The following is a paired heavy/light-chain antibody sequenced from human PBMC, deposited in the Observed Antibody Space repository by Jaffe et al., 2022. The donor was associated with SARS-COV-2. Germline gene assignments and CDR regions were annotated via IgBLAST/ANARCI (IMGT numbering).Heavy chain of an antibody. CDR3: AGSFGRYFDY. V-gene: IGHV3-66*02. Sequence: EVQLVESGGGLVQPGGSLRLSCAASGFTVSSNYMSWVRQAPGKGLEWVSVLYSGGHTYYTDSVNGRFTISRDDSRNTLFLEMNNLRTEDSGVYYCAGSFGRYFDYWGQGTLVTVSS. CDR1: GFTVSSNY. J-gene: IGHJ4*02. CDR2: LYSGGHT. D-gene: IGHD3-16*01.
Light chain of an antibody. V-gene: IGKV1-5*03. CDR1: QSISSW. CDR2: TAS. J-gene: IGKJ1*01. CDR3: QQYNSYPWT. Sequence: DIQMTQSPSTLSASVGDRVTITCRVGQSISSWLAWYQQKPGKAPKLLIYTASTLQSGVPSRFSGSGSGTQFTLTISSLQPDDFATYYCQQYNSYPWTFGQGTKVEIK.